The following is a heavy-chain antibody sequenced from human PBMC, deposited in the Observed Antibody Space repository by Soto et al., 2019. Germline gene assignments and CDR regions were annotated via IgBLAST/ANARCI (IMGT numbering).Heavy chain of an antibody. J-gene: IGHJ3*02. CDR2: IYSGGST. D-gene: IGHD6-19*01. CDR3: VKRSGQSNGWGAFDI. CDR1: GFTVSSNY. Sequence: GGSLRLSCAASGFTVSSNYMSWVRQAAGKGLEWVSVIYSGGSTYYADSVKGRFTISRDNSKNTLYLQMNSLRAEDTALYYCVKRSGQSNGWGAFDIWGQGAMVTVSS. V-gene: IGHV3-66*01.